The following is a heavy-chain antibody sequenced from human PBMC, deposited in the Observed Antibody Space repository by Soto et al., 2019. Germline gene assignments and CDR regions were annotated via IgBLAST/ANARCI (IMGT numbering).Heavy chain of an antibody. CDR1: GFTFSSYS. Sequence: PGGSLRLSCAASGFTFSSYSMNWVRQAPGKGLEWVSSISSASSYTYYADSVKGRFTISRDNAKNSLFLQMNSLRAEDTAVYYCARVKTGSAAGIGSPADYWGQGTLVTVS. CDR2: ISSASSYT. D-gene: IGHD6-13*01. J-gene: IGHJ4*02. CDR3: ARVKTGSAAGIGSPADY. V-gene: IGHV3-21*01.